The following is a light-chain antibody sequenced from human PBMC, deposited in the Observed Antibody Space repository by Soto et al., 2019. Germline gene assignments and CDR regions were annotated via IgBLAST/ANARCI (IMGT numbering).Light chain of an antibody. CDR3: QQFDSAPWT. V-gene: IGKV1-5*03. CDR2: TAS. Sequence: DVQMTQSPSTLSASVGNRVTITCRASQAIRKWLAWYQQKPGRAPKLLIYTASSLESGVPSRFSSSGSGTDFTLTISGVQPDEFATYYCQQFDSAPWTFGLGTTVDIK. J-gene: IGKJ1*01. CDR1: QAIRKW.